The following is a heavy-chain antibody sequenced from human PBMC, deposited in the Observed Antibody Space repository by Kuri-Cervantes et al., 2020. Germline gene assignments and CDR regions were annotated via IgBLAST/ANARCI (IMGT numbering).Heavy chain of an antibody. CDR3: ARVQRGSGWYYFDY. Sequence: SETLSLTCTVSGYSISSGHYWGWIRQPPGKGLEWIGSIYQSGSTYNNPSLKSRVTISVDTSKNQFSLKLSSVTAADTAVYYCARVQRGSGWYYFDYWGQGTLVTVSS. CDR2: IYQSGST. CDR1: GYSISSGHY. J-gene: IGHJ4*02. V-gene: IGHV4-38-2*02. D-gene: IGHD6-19*01.